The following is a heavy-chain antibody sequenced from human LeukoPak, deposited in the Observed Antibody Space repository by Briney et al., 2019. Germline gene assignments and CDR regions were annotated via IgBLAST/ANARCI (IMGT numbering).Heavy chain of an antibody. CDR2: IYSGGST. CDR3: ASGYCSSTSCYGMVDY. V-gene: IGHV3-66*01. J-gene: IGHJ4*02. D-gene: IGHD2-2*03. Sequence: GGSLRLSCAASGFTVSSNYMSWVRQAPGKGLEWVSVIYSGGSTYYADSVKGRFTISRDNSKNTLYLQMNSLRAEDTAVYYCASGYCSSTSCYGMVDYWGQGTLVTVSS. CDR1: GFTVSSNY.